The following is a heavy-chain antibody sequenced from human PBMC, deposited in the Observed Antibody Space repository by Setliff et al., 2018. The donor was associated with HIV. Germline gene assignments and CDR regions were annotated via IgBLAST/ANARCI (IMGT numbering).Heavy chain of an antibody. Sequence: ASVKVSCKVSGFTLSEVSVHWVRQAPGKGLEWMGYVDPQDGEIVYAQKFQGRVTMTEDTSTGTAYMELSGLRSDDTAVYFCARGALLAVFDFDHWGHGTQVTVSS. D-gene: IGHD3-10*01. CDR3: ARGALLAVFDFDH. V-gene: IGHV1-24*01. CDR2: VDPQDGEI. CDR1: GFTLSEVS. J-gene: IGHJ4*01.